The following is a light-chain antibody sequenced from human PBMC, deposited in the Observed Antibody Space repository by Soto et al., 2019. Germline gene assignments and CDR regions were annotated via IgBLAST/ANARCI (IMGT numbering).Light chain of an antibody. J-gene: IGLJ1*01. CDR2: EVS. Sequence: QSVLTQPASVSGSPGQSITISCTGTSSDVGGYNYVSWYQQHPGKAPKLKIYEVSNRPSGVSNRFSGSKSGNTASLTISGLQAEDEAEYYCSSYTSSSSYVFGTGTKVTVL. CDR1: SSDVGGYNY. V-gene: IGLV2-14*01. CDR3: SSYTSSSSYV.